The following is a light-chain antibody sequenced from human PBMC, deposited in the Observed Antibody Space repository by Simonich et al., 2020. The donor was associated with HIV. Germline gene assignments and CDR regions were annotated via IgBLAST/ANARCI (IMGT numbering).Light chain of an antibody. J-gene: IGLJ3*02. V-gene: IGLV2-14*01. CDR1: SSDVGNYNY. CDR3: SSYTSSSTWV. CDR2: DVN. Sequence: QSALTQPASVSGSPGQSITISCTETSSDVGNYNYVSWYQQHPGKAPKLMLYDVNKRPSGISKRFAASKSGNTASLTISGLQAEDEADYYCSSYTSSSTWVFGGGTKLTVL.